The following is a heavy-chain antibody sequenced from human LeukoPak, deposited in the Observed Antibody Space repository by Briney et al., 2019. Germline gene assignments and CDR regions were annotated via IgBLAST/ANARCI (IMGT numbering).Heavy chain of an antibody. CDR2: ISASGSST. V-gene: IGHV3-23*01. Sequence: GGSLRLSCAASGFTFSSYAISWVRQAPGKGLEWVSAISASGSSTYYADSVRGRFTISRDNSKNTLYLQMNSLRAEDTAVYYCAKAMTTVTNRFDYWGQGSLVTVSS. CDR3: AKAMTTVTNRFDY. D-gene: IGHD4-11*01. J-gene: IGHJ4*02. CDR1: GFTFSSYA.